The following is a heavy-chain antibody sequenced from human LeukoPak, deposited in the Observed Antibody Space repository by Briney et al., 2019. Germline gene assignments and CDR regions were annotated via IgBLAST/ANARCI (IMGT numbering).Heavy chain of an antibody. CDR1: GGTFSSYA. CDR2: MNSNSGYS. J-gene: IGHJ3*01. V-gene: IGHV1-8*03. D-gene: IGHD3-16*02. CDR3: ARVNVITFGGVIVRSVAFDL. Sequence: VAAVKVSCKASGGTFSSYAISWVRPAAGQGLEWVGWMNSNSGYSEFAQKFQGRVTIIRNTSISTAYMALRSLRSEDTAVYYCARVNVITFGGVIVRSVAFDLWGQGKMVTVSS.